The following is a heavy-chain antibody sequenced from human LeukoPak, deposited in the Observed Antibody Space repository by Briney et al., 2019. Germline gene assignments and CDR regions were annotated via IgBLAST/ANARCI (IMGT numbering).Heavy chain of an antibody. J-gene: IGHJ4*02. V-gene: IGHV3-74*01. CDR2: INSDGSST. Sequence: PGGSLRLSCEASGFTFSSYWMLWVRQAPGKGLVWVSRINSDGSSTSYADSVKGRFTIARDNAKNTLYLQMNSLRAEDTAVYYCARERIQLWLRVFDYWGQGTLVTVSS. CDR3: ARERIQLWLRVFDY. D-gene: IGHD5-18*01. CDR1: GFTFSSYW.